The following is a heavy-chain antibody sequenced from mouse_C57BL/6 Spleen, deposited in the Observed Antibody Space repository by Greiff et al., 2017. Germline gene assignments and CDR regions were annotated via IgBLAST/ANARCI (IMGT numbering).Heavy chain of an antibody. V-gene: IGHV1-15*01. CDR1: GYTFTDYE. Sequence: VQLQQSGAELVRPGASVTLSCKASGYTFTDYEMHWVKQTPVHGLEWIGAIDPETGGTAYNQKFKGKAILTADKSSSTAYMELRSLTSEDSAVYYCTTIRAGAYWGQGTLVTVSA. J-gene: IGHJ3*01. D-gene: IGHD3-1*01. CDR2: IDPETGGT. CDR3: TTIRAGAY.